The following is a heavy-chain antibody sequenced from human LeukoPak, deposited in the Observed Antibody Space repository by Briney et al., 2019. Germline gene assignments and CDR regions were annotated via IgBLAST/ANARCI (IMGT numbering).Heavy chain of an antibody. CDR3: ARAKGIQLWPNYFDY. D-gene: IGHD5-18*01. J-gene: IGHJ4*02. CDR1: GYTFTSYY. CDR2: INPSGGST. Sequence: LGASVKVSCKASGYTFTSYYMHWVRQTPGQGLEWMGIINPSGGSTSYAQKFQGRVTMTRDTSTSTVYMELSSLRSEDTAVYYCARAKGIQLWPNYFDYWGQGALVTVSS. V-gene: IGHV1-46*01.